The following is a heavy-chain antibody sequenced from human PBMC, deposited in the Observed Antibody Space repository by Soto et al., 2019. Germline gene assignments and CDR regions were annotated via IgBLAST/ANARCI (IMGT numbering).Heavy chain of an antibody. CDR2: IYSSENT. Sequence: SETLSLTCTVSGGSVSSNSYSWGWIRQSPGKGLEWIGTIYSSENTYYNPSLVSRVTISVDTSMNEFSLRLSSVTAADTAVYYCARLNGYCVSTSRHGYYGMDVWGQGTTVTVSS. CDR3: ARLNGYCVSTSRHGYYGMDV. CDR1: GGSVSSNSYS. V-gene: IGHV4-39*01. J-gene: IGHJ6*02. D-gene: IGHD2-2*03.